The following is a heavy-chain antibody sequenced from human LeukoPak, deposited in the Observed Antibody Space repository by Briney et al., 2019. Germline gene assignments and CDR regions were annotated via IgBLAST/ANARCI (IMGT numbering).Heavy chain of an antibody. D-gene: IGHD6-25*01. CDR3: ARGARSGIVGWSDP. J-gene: IGHJ5*02. Sequence: SETLSLTCTVSGGSISSYYWIWIRQPPGKGLEWIGYISYSGSTYYNPSLKSRVTMSVDTSKNQFSLRLSSVTAADTAVYYCARGARSGIVGWSDPWGQGTLVTVSS. CDR2: ISYSGST. V-gene: IGHV4-59*01. CDR1: GGSISSYY.